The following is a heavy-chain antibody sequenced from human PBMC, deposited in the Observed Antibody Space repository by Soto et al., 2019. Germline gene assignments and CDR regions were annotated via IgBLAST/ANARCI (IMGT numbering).Heavy chain of an antibody. J-gene: IGHJ3*02. CDR3: ARGSCHYDSSGYYSGVCAFDI. D-gene: IGHD3-22*01. CDR2: ISSSSIYI. V-gene: IGHV3-21*01. CDR1: VFTVSSYS. Sequence: GALRVSCAASVFTVSSYSMNWVRQAPGKWLEWVSSISSSSIYIYYADSVKGRFTISRDNAKNSLYLQMNSLRAEDTAVYYCARGSCHYDSSGYYSGVCAFDIWGQGTIVIVSS.